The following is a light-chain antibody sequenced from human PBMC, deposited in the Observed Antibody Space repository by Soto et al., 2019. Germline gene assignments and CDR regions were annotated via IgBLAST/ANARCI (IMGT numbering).Light chain of an antibody. V-gene: IGKV3-20*01. CDR3: QQYGSSLWT. CDR1: QSVSSY. J-gene: IGKJ1*01. CDR2: GAS. Sequence: EIVLTQSPATLSLSPGERATLSCMASQSVSSYLAWYQQKPGQAPRLLIYGASSRATGIPDRFSGSGSGTDFTLTISRLEPEDFAVYYCQQYGSSLWTFGQGTKV.